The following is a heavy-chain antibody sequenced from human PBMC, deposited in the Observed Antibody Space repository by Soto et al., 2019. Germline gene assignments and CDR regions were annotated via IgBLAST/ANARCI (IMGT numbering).Heavy chain of an antibody. J-gene: IGHJ4*02. V-gene: IGHV3-30-3*01. CDR1: GFTFSRYA. CDR2: ISYDGNNK. Sequence: GGSLRLSCAASGFTFSRYAVHWVRQAPGKGLEWVTLISYDGNNKYYADSVKGRFTVSRDNSKNTLYLQMNSLRPEDTAVYYCARGEAFDYWGQGTLVTVSS. CDR3: ARGEAFDY.